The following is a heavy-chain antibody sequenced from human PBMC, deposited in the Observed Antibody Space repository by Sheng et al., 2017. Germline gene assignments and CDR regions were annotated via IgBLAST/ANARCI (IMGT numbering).Heavy chain of an antibody. CDR3: ANGDPKTVTTLQSYYYYGMDV. Sequence: EVQLVESGGGLVQPGGSLRLSCAASGFTFSSYAMSWVRQAPGKGLEWVSAISGSGGSTYYADSVKGRFTISRDNSKNTLYLQMNSLRAEDTAVYYCANGDPKTVTTLQSYYYYGMDVWGQGTTVTVSS. V-gene: IGHV3-23*04. CDR2: ISGSGGST. D-gene: IGHD4-17*01. J-gene: IGHJ6*02. CDR1: GFTFSSYA.